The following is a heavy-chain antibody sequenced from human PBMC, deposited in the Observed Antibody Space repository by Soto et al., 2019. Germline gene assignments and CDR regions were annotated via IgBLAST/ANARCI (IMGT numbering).Heavy chain of an antibody. J-gene: IGHJ4*02. CDR3: ARGGFVVVPAAQSQLDY. CDR1: GGSFSSYY. V-gene: IGHV4-34*01. Sequence: SETLSLTCAVYGGSFSSYYWSWIRQPPGKGLEWIGEINHSGSTNYNPSLKSRVTISVDTSKNQFSLKLSSVTAADTAVYYCARGGFVVVPAAQSQLDYWGQGTLVTVSS. D-gene: IGHD2-2*01. CDR2: INHSGST.